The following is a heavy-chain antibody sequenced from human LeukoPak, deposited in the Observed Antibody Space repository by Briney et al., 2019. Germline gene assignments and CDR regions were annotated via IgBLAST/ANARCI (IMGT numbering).Heavy chain of an antibody. Sequence: GGSLRLSCAASGFTVSNNYMSWVRQAPGKGLVWVSSIYSGGSTHYTDSVKGRFTISRDSSKNTLYLQMNSLRAEDTAVYYCARDLAGYNSFDYWGQGTLVTVSS. V-gene: IGHV3-66*01. J-gene: IGHJ4*02. CDR3: ARDLAGYNSFDY. CDR1: GFTVSNNY. CDR2: IYSGGST. D-gene: IGHD5-24*01.